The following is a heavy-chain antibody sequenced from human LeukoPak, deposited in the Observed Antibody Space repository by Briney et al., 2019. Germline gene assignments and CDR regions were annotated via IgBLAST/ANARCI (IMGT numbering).Heavy chain of an antibody. J-gene: IGHJ4*02. V-gene: IGHV3-11*01. CDR1: GFTFTDYY. Sequence: GGSLRLSCAASGFTFTDYYMTWIRQAPGKGLEWVSYISSSGSTIYYADSVKGRFTISRDNAKNSLYLQMNSLRADDTAVYYCARGDFWSGFYTVDWGQGTLVTV. D-gene: IGHD3-3*01. CDR3: ARGDFWSGFYTVD. CDR2: ISSSGSTI.